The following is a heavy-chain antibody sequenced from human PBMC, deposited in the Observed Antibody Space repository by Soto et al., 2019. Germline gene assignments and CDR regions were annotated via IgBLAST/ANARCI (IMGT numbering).Heavy chain of an antibody. CDR2: ISYDGSNK. V-gene: IGHV3-30-3*01. J-gene: IGHJ6*02. D-gene: IGHD2-15*01. Sequence: QVQLVESGGGVVQPGRSLRLSCAASGFTFSSYAMHWVRQAPGKGLEWVAVISYDGSNKYYADSVKGRFTISRDNSKNTLYLQMNSLRAEDTAVYYCARELVVAATRDPYYYYGMDVWGQGTTVTVSS. CDR3: ARELVVAATRDPYYYYGMDV. CDR1: GFTFSSYA.